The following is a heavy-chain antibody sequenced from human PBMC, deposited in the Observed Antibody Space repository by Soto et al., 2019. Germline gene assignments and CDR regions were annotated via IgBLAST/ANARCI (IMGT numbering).Heavy chain of an antibody. CDR1: GFTFSSYG. CDR2: LGYDGSNK. Sequence: QVQLVESGGGVVQPGRSLRLSCAASGFTFSSYGMHWVRQAPGKGLEWVAALGYDGSNKYYADSVKGRFTISRDNSKNTLYLQMNSRRAEDMAVYYWARDRYYGSGLIGPYGMAVWGQGPTVSVSS. CDR3: ARDRYYGSGLIGPYGMAV. D-gene: IGHD3-10*01. V-gene: IGHV3-33*01. J-gene: IGHJ6*02.